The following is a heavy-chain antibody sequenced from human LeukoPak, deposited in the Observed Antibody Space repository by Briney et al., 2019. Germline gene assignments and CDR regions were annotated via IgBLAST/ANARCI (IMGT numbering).Heavy chain of an antibody. Sequence: GGSLRLSCAASGFTFSSYGMHWVGQAPGKGLEWVAVISYGGSNKYYADSVKGRFTISRDNSKNTLYLQMNSLRAEDTAVYYCANGGNYRPLDYWGQGTLVTVSS. CDR3: ANGGNYRPLDY. D-gene: IGHD1-7*01. J-gene: IGHJ4*02. CDR2: ISYGGSNK. CDR1: GFTFSSYG. V-gene: IGHV3-30*18.